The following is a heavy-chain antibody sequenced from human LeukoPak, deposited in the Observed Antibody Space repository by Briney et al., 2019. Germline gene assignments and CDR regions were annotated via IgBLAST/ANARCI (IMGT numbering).Heavy chain of an antibody. CDR3: ARAPGWLYFDY. D-gene: IGHD5-12*01. V-gene: IGHV4-30-4*01. J-gene: IGHJ4*02. CDR2: IYYSGST. CDR1: GGSISSGDYY. Sequence: SQTLSLTCTVSGGSISSGDYYWSWIRQPPGKGPEWIGYIYYSGSTYYNPSLKSRVTISVDTSKNQFSLKLSSVTAADTAVYYCARAPGWLYFDYWGQGTLVTVSS.